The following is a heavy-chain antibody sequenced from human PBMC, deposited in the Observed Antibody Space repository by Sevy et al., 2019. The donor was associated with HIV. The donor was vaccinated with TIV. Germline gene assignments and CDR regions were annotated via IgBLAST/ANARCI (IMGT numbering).Heavy chain of an antibody. CDR3: ARLRYSDPSGQYYGGGADYFDY. CDR1: GYTFSVHY. J-gene: IGHJ4*02. V-gene: IGHV1-2*02. CDR2: INPNTGDT. Sequence: ASVKVSCSTSGYTFSVHYIYWVRQAAGQGLEWTGWINPNTGDTNFSPKFQGRVTMTRDSSINTAYMELSRLTSADTAVYFCARLRYSDPSGQYYGGGADYFDYWGQGTLVTVSS. D-gene: IGHD3-22*01.